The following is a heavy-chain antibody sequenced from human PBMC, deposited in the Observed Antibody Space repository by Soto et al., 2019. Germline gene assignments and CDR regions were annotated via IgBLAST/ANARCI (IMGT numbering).Heavy chain of an antibody. Sequence: RSCAASGFTFSPNSMNWVRQATGKGLEWVATISSSSDYIYYADSVKGRFTISRDNARNSLFLEMNSLSVEDTAVYYCARDPTAAAGRNAFDIWGQGTMVTVSS. V-gene: IGHV3-21*01. CDR3: ARDPTAAAGRNAFDI. CDR2: ISSSSDYI. CDR1: GFTFSPNS. D-gene: IGHD6-13*01. J-gene: IGHJ3*02.